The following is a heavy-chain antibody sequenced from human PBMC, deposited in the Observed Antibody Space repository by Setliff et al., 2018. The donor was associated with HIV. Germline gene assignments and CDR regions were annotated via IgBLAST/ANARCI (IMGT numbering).Heavy chain of an antibody. D-gene: IGHD4-17*01. Sequence: LSLTCTVSGDSISTYYWSWIRQPPGKELEWIGYIYISGRTSYNPSLKSRFTISVDTSKNQFSLKLSSVTAADTAISYCSRSPKGRYGDYVYAFDIWGQGTMVTVSS. V-gene: IGHV4-4*09. CDR2: IYISGRT. J-gene: IGHJ3*02. CDR3: SRSPKGRYGDYVYAFDI. CDR1: GDSISTYY.